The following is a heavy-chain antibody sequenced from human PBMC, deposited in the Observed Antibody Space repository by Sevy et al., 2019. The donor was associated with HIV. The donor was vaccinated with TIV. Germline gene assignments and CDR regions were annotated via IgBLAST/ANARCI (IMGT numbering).Heavy chain of an antibody. CDR3: ARSPPVVVVPGAPSWFDP. CDR1: GGSFSGYY. V-gene: IGHV4-34*01. Sequence: SETLSLTCAVHGGSFSGYYWNWIRQLPGKGLEWIGEINESGITYYNPSLKSRVTISVDTSKKQFSLKLNSVTAMDSAVYFCARSPPVVVVPGAPSWFDPWGQGTLVTVSS. CDR2: INESGIT. J-gene: IGHJ5*02. D-gene: IGHD2-2*01.